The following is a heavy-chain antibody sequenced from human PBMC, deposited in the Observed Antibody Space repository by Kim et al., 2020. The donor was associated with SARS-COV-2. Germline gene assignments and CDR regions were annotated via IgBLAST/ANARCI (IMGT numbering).Heavy chain of an antibody. D-gene: IGHD6-19*01. V-gene: IGHV3-53*01. J-gene: IGHJ4*02. CDR2: IYSGGST. CDR3: ARHSSGWLRRLGWPASRFDY. CDR1: GFTVSSNY. Sequence: GGSLRLSCAASGFTVSSNYMSWVRQAPGKGLEWVSVIYSGGSTYYADSVKGRFTISRDNSKNTLYLQMNSLRAEDTAVYYCARHSSGWLRRLGWPASRFDYWGQGTLVTVSS.